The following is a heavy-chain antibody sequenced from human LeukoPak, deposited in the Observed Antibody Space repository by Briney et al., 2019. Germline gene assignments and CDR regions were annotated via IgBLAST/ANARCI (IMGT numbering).Heavy chain of an antibody. CDR2: ISGSGGIT. V-gene: IGHV3-23*01. CDR3: AKGEYSSSSPFDH. J-gene: IGHJ4*02. CDR1: GFTFSSYA. Sequence: GESLKISCAASGFTFSSYAMSWVRQAPGKGLEWVSAISGSGGITYYADSVKGRFTISRDNSKNTLCLQMNSLRAEDTAVYYCAKGEYSSSSPFDHWGQGTLVTVYS. D-gene: IGHD6-6*01.